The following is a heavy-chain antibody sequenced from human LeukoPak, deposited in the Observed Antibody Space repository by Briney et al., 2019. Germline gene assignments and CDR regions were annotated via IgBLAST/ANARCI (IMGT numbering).Heavy chain of an antibody. Sequence: ASVKVSCKASGYTFTSYGISWVRQAPGQGLEWMGWIGAYNGNTNYAQKLQGRVTMTTDTSTSTAYMELRSLRSDDTAVYYCARGDDILTGYFRGFDYWGQGTLVTVSS. V-gene: IGHV1-18*01. CDR1: GYTFTSYG. D-gene: IGHD3-9*01. CDR3: ARGDDILTGYFRGFDY. J-gene: IGHJ4*02. CDR2: IGAYNGNT.